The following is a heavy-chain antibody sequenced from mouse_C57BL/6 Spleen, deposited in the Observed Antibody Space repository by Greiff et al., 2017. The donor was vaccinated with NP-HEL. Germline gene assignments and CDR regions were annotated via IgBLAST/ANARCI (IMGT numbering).Heavy chain of an antibody. V-gene: IGHV5-4*01. CDR2: ISDGGSYT. CDR1: GFTFSSYA. J-gene: IGHJ2*01. CDR3: ARGPLYFDY. Sequence: EVQLVESGGCFVKPGGSLKLSCAASGFTFSSYAMSWVRQTPEKRLEWVATISDGGSYTYYPDNVKGRFTISRDNAKNNLYLQMSHLKSEDTAMYYCARGPLYFDYWGQGTTLTVSS.